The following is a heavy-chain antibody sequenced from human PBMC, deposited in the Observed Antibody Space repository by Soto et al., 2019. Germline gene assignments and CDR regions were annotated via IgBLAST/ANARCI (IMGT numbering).Heavy chain of an antibody. V-gene: IGHV3-30*18. J-gene: IGHJ4*02. Sequence: QVHLVESGGGVVQPGRSLRLSCTASGFTFRDYPIHWVRQAPGKGLEWVAVLSYDGTAVYYADSVRGRFTISRDTSKSPVYLQRDSLRGEDTAVSYCAEGSGRLQTMEVLAYWGQGTLVTV. D-gene: IGHD1-26*01. CDR2: LSYDGTAV. CDR1: GFTFRDYP. CDR3: AEGSGRLQTMEVLAY.